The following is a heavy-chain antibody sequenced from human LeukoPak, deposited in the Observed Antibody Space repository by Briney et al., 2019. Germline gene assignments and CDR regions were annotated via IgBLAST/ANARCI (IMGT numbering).Heavy chain of an antibody. V-gene: IGHV1-2*06. J-gene: IGHJ6*03. D-gene: IGHD3-22*01. CDR3: AIPPLYDSSGYYYYYYYLDV. CDR1: GYTFTGYY. CDR2: INPNSGGT. Sequence: ASVKVSCKASGYTFTGYYMHWVRQAPGQGLEWMGRINPNSGGTNYAQKFQDRVTMTRDTSISTTYMELSRLRSDDTAVYYCAIPPLYDSSGYYYYYYYLDVWGKGTTVTVSS.